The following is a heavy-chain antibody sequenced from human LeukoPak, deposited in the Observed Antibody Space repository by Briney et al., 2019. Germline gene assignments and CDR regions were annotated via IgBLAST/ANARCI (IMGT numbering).Heavy chain of an antibody. CDR1: GGTFSNYA. J-gene: IGHJ4*02. CDR3: ARGYCSSTSCFQLDY. D-gene: IGHD2-2*01. Sequence: GSSVKVSCKASGGTFSNYAISWVRQAPGQGLEWMGGIIPIFGTANYAQKFQGRVTITTDKSTSTAYMELSSLRSEDTAVYYCARGYCSSTSCFQLDYWGQGTLVTVSS. V-gene: IGHV1-69*05. CDR2: IIPIFGTA.